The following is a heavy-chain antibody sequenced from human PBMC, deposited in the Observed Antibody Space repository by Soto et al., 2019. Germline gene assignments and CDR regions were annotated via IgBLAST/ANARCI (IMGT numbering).Heavy chain of an antibody. V-gene: IGHV1-3*01. CDR2: INAGNGTA. D-gene: IGHD3-22*01. CDR3: AREGYYDSSATGSQFDY. J-gene: IGHJ4*02. CDR1: GYTFTSYA. Sequence: ASVKVSCKASGYTFTSYAMHWVRQAPGQRLEWMGWINAGNGTANYAQKFQGRVTITADESTSTAYMELSSLRSEDTAVYYCAREGYYDSSATGSQFDYWGQGTLVTVSS.